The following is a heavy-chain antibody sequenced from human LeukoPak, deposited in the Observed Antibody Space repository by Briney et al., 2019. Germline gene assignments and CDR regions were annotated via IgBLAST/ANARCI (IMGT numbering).Heavy chain of an antibody. Sequence: GGSLRLSCAASGFTFSSYEMNWVRQAPGKGLEWVSYISSSGSTIYYADSVKGRFTKNSLYLQMNSLRAEDTAVYYCARDRYYTLDYWGQGTLVTASS. CDR2: ISSSGSTI. V-gene: IGHV3-48*03. CDR1: GFTFSSYE. J-gene: IGHJ4*02. D-gene: IGHD3-3*01. CDR3: ARDRYYTLDY.